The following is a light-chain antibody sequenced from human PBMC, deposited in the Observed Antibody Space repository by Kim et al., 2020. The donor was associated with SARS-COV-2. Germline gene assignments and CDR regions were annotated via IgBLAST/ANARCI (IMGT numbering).Light chain of an antibody. Sequence: LSPGERATLSCRASQSVSSRYLAWYQQKPGQARRLFIYGTSSRATGIPDRFSGSGSGTDFTLTISRLEPEDFAVYYCQQYGNLITFGQGTRLEIK. V-gene: IGKV3-20*01. J-gene: IGKJ5*01. CDR1: QSVSSRY. CDR3: QQYGNLIT. CDR2: GTS.